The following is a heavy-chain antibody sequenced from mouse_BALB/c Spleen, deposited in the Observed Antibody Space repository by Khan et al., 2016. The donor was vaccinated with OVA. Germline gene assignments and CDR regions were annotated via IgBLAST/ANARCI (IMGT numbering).Heavy chain of an antibody. CDR2: IWSGGST. Sequence: QVQLKESGPGLVQPSQSLSINCTVSGFSLTSYGVHWVRQSPGKGLEWLGVIWSGGSTDYNEAFISRLSISKDNSKSQVFFKMNSLQSNDTAIYYCARNYDYDEGLTYWGQGTLVTVS. J-gene: IGHJ3*01. D-gene: IGHD2-4*01. CDR1: GFSLTSYG. CDR3: ARNYDYDEGLTY. V-gene: IGHV2-2*03.